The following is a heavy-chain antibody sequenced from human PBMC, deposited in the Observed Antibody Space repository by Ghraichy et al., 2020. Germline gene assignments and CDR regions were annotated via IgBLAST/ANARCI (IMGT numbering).Heavy chain of an antibody. D-gene: IGHD3-22*01. V-gene: IGHV3-21*01. CDR3: VRGHSSDY. CDR1: GFTFSTHA. CDR2: IGSTSLDM. Sequence: GESLNISCAASGFTFSTHAMNWVRQAPGKGLEWVSSIGSTSLDMYYADSVKGRFTISRDNAKNSLYLQMNSLRADDTAVYYCVRGHSSDYWGQGTLVTVSS. J-gene: IGHJ4*02.